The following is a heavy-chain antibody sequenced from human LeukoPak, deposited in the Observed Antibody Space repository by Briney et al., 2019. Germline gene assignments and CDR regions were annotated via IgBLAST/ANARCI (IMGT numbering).Heavy chain of an antibody. Sequence: PSETLSLTCSVSGGSISTSPNSWRWVRQPPGKGLEWIGSISYGGSTFYNPSLKSRVTVSADTSKNQVSLKVSSVTAADTAVYYCARHSGDLLTGYYPRWFDPWGQGSLVTVSS. CDR2: ISYGGST. D-gene: IGHD3-9*01. CDR1: GGSISTSPNS. CDR3: ARHSGDLLTGYYPRWFDP. V-gene: IGHV4-39*01. J-gene: IGHJ5*02.